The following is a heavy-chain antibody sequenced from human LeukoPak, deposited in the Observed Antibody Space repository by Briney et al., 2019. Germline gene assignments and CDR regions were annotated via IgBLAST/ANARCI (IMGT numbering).Heavy chain of an antibody. CDR1: GFNFRDHW. D-gene: IGHD6-19*01. J-gene: IGHJ4*02. CDR2: IKTDGSET. V-gene: IGHV3-7*03. CDR3: AKNNGWFHLAQ. Sequence: PGGSLRLSCAVSGFNFRDHWMDWVRQAPGKGLEWVGHIKTDGSETYYVDSLKGRFSISRDNTNNVLYLQMNSLRVEDTAVYYCAKNNGWFHLAQWGQGTLVTVSS.